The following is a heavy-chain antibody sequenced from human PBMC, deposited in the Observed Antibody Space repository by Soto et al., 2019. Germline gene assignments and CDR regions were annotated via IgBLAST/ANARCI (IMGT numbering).Heavy chain of an antibody. D-gene: IGHD3-10*01. CDR1: GGSISSYY. V-gene: IGHV4-59*08. CDR3: ARFRVRGYYGMDV. Sequence: QVQLQESGPGLVKPSETLSLTCTVSGGSISSYYWSWIRQPPGKGLEWIGYIYYSGSTNYNPSLKSRVTISVDTSKNQFSLKLSSVTAADTAVYYCARFRVRGYYGMDVWGQGTTVTVSS. CDR2: IYYSGST. J-gene: IGHJ6*02.